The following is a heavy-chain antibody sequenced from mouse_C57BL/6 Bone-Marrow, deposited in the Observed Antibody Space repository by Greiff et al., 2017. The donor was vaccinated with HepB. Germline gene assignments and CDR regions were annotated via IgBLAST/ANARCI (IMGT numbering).Heavy chain of an antibody. CDR2: ISDGGSYT. CDR1: GFTFSSYA. CDR3: ARDRTTVFDY. D-gene: IGHD1-1*01. V-gene: IGHV5-4*01. J-gene: IGHJ2*01. Sequence: EVQVVESGGGLVKPGGSLKLSCAASGFTFSSYAMSWVRQTPEKRLEWVATISDGGSYTYYPDNVKGRFTISRDKAKNNLYLQMSHLKSEDTAMYYCARDRTTVFDYWGQGTTLTVSS.